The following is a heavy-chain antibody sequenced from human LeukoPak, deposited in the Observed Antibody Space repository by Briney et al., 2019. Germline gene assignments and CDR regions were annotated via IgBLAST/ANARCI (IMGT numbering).Heavy chain of an antibody. D-gene: IGHD3-10*01. CDR1: GFTFSSYA. V-gene: IGHV3-23*01. J-gene: IGHJ4*02. CDR2: ISGAGGST. Sequence: GGCLRLSCAASGFTFSSYAMSWVRQAPGKGLEWVSSISGAGGSTYYADSVKGRFTISRDNSKNTLFLQMNSLRAEDTALYYCAKHFGSGEYYNFFDDWGQGTLVSVSS. CDR3: AKHFGSGEYYNFFDD.